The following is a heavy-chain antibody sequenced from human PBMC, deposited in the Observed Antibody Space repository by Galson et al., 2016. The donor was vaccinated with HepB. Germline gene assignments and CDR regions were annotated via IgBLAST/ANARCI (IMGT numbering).Heavy chain of an antibody. V-gene: IGHV3-53*01. D-gene: IGHD2-21*01. Sequence: SLRLSCATPGFTVTHDYMTWVRQAPGKGLEWVSLIYGSDNTYYADSVKGRFTVSRDNSKNMLYLQISSLRAEDTAVYYCVTGPGHIEVLSASEEYFQHWGQDTQVTVSS. CDR2: IYGSDNT. CDR1: GFTVTHDY. J-gene: IGHJ1*01. CDR3: VTGPGHIEVLSASEEYFQH.